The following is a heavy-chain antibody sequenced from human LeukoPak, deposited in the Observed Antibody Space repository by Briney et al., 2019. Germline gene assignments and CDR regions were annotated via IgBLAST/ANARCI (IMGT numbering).Heavy chain of an antibody. D-gene: IGHD6-13*01. V-gene: IGHV3-21*01. CDR2: ISSSSSYI. Sequence: PGGSLRLSCAASGFTFSSYSMNWVRQAPGKGLEWVSSISSSSSYIYYAGSVKGRFTISRDNAKNSLYLQMNSLRAEDTAVYYCAREEGKQQMEAFDYWGQGTLVTVSS. CDR1: GFTFSSYS. CDR3: AREEGKQQMEAFDY. J-gene: IGHJ4*02.